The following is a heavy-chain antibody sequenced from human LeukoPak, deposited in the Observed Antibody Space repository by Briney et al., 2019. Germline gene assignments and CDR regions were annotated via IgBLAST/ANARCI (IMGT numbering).Heavy chain of an antibody. V-gene: IGHV3-30*02. J-gene: IGHJ4*02. CDR3: ARVYRDSSGWYVDY. D-gene: IGHD6-19*01. CDR2: IRYDGSNK. CDR1: GFTFSSYG. Sequence: GGSLRLSCAASGFTFSSYGMHWVRQAPGKGLEWVAFIRYDGSNKYYADSVKGRFTISRDSSKNTLYLQMNSLRAEDTAMYYCARVYRDSSGWYVDYWGQGTLVTVSS.